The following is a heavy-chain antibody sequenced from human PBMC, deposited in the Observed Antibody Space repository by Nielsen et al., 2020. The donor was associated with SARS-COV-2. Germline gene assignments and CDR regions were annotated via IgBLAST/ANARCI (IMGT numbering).Heavy chain of an antibody. CDR1: GFTFSSYA. D-gene: IGHD6-19*01. V-gene: IGHV3-30-3*01. Sequence: GESLKISCAASGFTFSSYAIHWVRQAPGKGLQWVAVISYDGSNKYYADSVRGRFTLSRDNSKNTLYLQMNSLRAEDTAVYYCARGGSSGWYRGSAFDIWGQGTMVTVSS. J-gene: IGHJ3*02. CDR3: ARGGSSGWYRGSAFDI. CDR2: ISYDGSNK.